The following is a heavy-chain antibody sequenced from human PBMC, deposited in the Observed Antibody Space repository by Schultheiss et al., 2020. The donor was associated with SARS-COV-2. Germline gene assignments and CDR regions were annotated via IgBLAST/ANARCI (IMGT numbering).Heavy chain of an antibody. J-gene: IGHJ5*02. V-gene: IGHV1-18*03. Sequence: ASVKVSCKASGYTFTGYYMHWVRQAPGQGLEWMGWISTYNGHTNYAQKVQGRVTITTDRSTSTGYMELRSLRSDDMGVYYCAIGLGWFDPWGQGTLVTVSS. D-gene: IGHD7-27*01. CDR3: AIGLGWFDP. CDR1: GYTFTGYY. CDR2: ISTYNGHT.